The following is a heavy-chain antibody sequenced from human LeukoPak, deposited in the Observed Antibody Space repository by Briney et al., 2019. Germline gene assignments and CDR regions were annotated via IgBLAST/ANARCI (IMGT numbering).Heavy chain of an antibody. D-gene: IGHD3-10*01. CDR2: IYYSSSS. J-gene: IGHJ4*02. CDR1: GCSISSYY. V-gene: IGHV4-59*01. CDR3: ASGITMVRGVIANFDY. Sequence: PSETLSLTCTVSGCSISSYYLSWIRQPPGKGLEWIGYIYYSSSSNYNPSLKSRVTISVDTSKNQFSLKLSSVTAADAAVYYCASGITMVRGVIANFDYWGQGTLVTVSS.